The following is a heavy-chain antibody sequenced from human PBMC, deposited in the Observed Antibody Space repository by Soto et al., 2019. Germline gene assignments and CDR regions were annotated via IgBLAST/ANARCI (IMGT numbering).Heavy chain of an antibody. D-gene: IGHD3-9*01. CDR2: ISAYNGNT. Sequence: GASVKVSCKASGYTFTSYGISWVRQAPGQGLEGMGWISAYNGNTNYAQKLQGRVTITTDTSTSTAYMELRSLRSDDTAVYYCERLDPMAPDWSAFDIWGQGTMVTVSS. V-gene: IGHV1-18*01. CDR3: ERLDPMAPDWSAFDI. CDR1: GYTFTSYG. J-gene: IGHJ3*02.